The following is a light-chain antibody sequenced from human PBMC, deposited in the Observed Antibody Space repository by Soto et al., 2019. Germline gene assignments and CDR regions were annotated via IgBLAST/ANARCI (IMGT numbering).Light chain of an antibody. V-gene: IGKV1-8*01. CDR2: AAS. CDR3: QQSYSYPRT. Sequence: AIRVTQSQSSLSASTGARVTIPWRASQGISSYLAWYQQKPGKAPQLLMYAASTLHSGVPSRFSSSGSGTDVTLTISCLQSEDFATYYCQQSYSYPRTVGQGTKVDI. CDR1: QGISSY. J-gene: IGKJ1*01.